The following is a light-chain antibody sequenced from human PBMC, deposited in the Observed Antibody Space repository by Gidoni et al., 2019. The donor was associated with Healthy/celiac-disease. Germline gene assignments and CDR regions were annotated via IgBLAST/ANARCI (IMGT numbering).Light chain of an antibody. Sequence: DIVMTQSPDSLPVSLGERASITCRSSQSLLSTSNNKNFLAWYRQKAGQPPKLLIYWASTRESGVPDRFSGSGSGTHFTLTISSLQAEDVAVYYCQQYYNAPIXVXGGTXVEIK. V-gene: IGKV4-1*01. CDR1: QSLLSTSNNKNF. J-gene: IGKJ4*01. CDR3: QQYYNAPIX. CDR2: WAS.